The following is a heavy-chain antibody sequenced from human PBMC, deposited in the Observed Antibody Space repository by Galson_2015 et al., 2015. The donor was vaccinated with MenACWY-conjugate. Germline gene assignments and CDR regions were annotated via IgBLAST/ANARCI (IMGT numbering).Heavy chain of an antibody. CDR2: IKQDGSEK. D-gene: IGHD2-21*02. Sequence: SLRLSCAASGFTFSSYWMSWVRQAPGKGLEWVANIKQDGSEKYYVDSVKGRFTISRDDAKNSLYLQMNSLRAEDTAVYYCARAPYCGGDCYPAGVDYWGQGTLVTVSS. CDR1: GFTFSSYW. J-gene: IGHJ4*02. CDR3: ARAPYCGGDCYPAGVDY. V-gene: IGHV3-7*03.